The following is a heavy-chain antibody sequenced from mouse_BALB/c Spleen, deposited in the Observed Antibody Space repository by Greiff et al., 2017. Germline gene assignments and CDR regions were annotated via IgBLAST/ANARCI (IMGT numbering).Heavy chain of an antibody. J-gene: IGHJ4*01. Sequence: VQLQQSGAELVKPGASVKLSCKASGYTFTSYYMYWVKQRPGQGLEWIGGINPSNGGTNFNEKFKSKATLTVDKSSSTAYMQLSSLTSEDSAVYYCTRFHYAMDYWGQGTSVTVSS. CDR2: INPSNGGT. V-gene: IGHV1S81*02. CDR1: GYTFTSYY. CDR3: TRFHYAMDY.